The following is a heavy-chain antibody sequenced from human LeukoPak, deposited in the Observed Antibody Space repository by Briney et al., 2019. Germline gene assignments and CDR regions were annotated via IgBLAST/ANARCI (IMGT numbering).Heavy chain of an antibody. J-gene: IGHJ4*02. V-gene: IGHV4-34*01. CDR3: ARGSGYSYGLSPDY. D-gene: IGHD5-18*01. Sequence: KPSETLSLTCAVYGGSFSGYYWSWIRQPPGKGLEWIGEINHSGSTNYNPSLKSRVTISVDTSKDQLSLKLSSVTAADTAVYYCARGSGYSYGLSPDYWGQGTLVTVSS. CDR1: GGSFSGYY. CDR2: INHSGST.